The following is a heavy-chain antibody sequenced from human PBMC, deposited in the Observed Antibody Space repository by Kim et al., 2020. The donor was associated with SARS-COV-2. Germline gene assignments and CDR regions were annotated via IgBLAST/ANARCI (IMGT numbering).Heavy chain of an antibody. Sequence: GGSLRLSCSGSGFDFSNSAMHWVRQAPGKGLEFVSVISFNGGGKLYTDSVKGRFTISRDNYKNTLYLQMSSMRVEDTGVDYCVKDHFMAPTSKGYFESWG. CDR2: ISFNGGGK. V-gene: IGHV3-64D*09. D-gene: IGHD3-16*01. CDR1: GFDFSNSA. J-gene: IGHJ4*01. CDR3: VKDHFMAPTSKGYFES.